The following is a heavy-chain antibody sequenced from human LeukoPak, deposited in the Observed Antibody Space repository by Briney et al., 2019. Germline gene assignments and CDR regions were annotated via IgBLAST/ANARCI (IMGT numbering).Heavy chain of an antibody. CDR3: ATDKGYLDH. CDR1: GFSLSNNY. V-gene: IGHV3-53*01. J-gene: IGHJ4*02. CDR2: IYDGDIT. Sequence: PGGSLRLSCAPSGFSLSNNYISWVRQAPGKGLEWVSVIYDGDITYYTDSVKGRFTISRDTSKNTVYLQMNSLRVEDTAIYYCATDKGYLDHWGQGTLVTVSS. D-gene: IGHD3-16*02.